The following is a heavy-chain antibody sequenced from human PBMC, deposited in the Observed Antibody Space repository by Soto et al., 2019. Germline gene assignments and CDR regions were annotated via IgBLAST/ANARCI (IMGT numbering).Heavy chain of an antibody. Sequence: PSETLSLTCTGYGGSFTSFYWSWIRQSPGKGLEWIGYTSNSAPTIYNPSLKSRVTISADTSKNQFSLRLSSVTAADTAVYFCARLPGYCSGDSCRIDYWGQGTLVTVS. CDR3: ARLPGYCSGDSCRIDY. V-gene: IGHV4-59*08. D-gene: IGHD2-15*01. J-gene: IGHJ4*02. CDR2: TSNSAPT. CDR1: GGSFTSFY.